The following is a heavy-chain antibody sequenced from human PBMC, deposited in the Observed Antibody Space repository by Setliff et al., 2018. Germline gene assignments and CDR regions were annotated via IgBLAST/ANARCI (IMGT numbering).Heavy chain of an antibody. Sequence: PGGSLRLSCAASGFTFDSYAMTWVRQAPGKGLEWVSTISGSADNTYYADSVKGRFTISRDNSKNTLYLQMNSLRAEDTAVYYCAKHSDYGDYGIFDYWGQGTLVTVSS. CDR1: GFTFDSYA. J-gene: IGHJ4*02. V-gene: IGHV3-23*01. CDR2: ISGSADNT. CDR3: AKHSDYGDYGIFDY. D-gene: IGHD4-17*01.